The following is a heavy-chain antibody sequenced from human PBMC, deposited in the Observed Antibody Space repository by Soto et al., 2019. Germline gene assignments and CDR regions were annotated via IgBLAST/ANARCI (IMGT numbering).Heavy chain of an antibody. Sequence: LSLTCTVSGGYITNHYWGWIRQPPGKELEWMGYLYYSGTTNYNPSLKSRLTMSVDTSKNQFSLSLTSATAADTAVYYCARERRSYYGSGSSDNWFDPWGQGTLVTVSS. CDR1: GGYITNHY. CDR3: ARERRSYYGSGSSDNWFDP. J-gene: IGHJ5*02. D-gene: IGHD3-10*01. V-gene: IGHV4-59*11. CDR2: LYYSGTT.